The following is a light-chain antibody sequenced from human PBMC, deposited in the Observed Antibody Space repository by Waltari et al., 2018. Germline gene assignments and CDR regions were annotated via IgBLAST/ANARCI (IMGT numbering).Light chain of an antibody. Sequence: EVLMTQSPATLSVSPGERATLSCRASQSVDNNLAWSQQKNGQAPRLLIYGASTRATGVPASLSGSASGTEFTLTISNLQSADFAVYFCQQYNFRPPPFGQGTRVEI. CDR3: QQYNFRPPP. CDR2: GAS. J-gene: IGKJ1*01. V-gene: IGKV3-15*01. CDR1: QSVDNN.